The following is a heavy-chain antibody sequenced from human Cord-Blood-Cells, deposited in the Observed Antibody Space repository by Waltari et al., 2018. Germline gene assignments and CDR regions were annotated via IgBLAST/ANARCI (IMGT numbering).Heavy chain of an antibody. CDR2: IIPSFGTA. CDR1: GGASSSYA. V-gene: IGHV1-69*01. Sequence: QVQLVQSGAEGKKPGSSVRVYCKAAGGASSSYASRWVRQAPGQGLEWKGGIIPSFGTANYAQKFQVRVTITADESTSTAYMELSSLRSEDTAVYYCARDPYCGGDCYYFDYWGQGTLVTVSS. D-gene: IGHD2-21*02. J-gene: IGHJ4*02. CDR3: ARDPYCGGDCYYFDY.